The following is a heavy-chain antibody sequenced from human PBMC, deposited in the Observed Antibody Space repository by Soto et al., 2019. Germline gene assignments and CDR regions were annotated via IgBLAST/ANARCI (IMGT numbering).Heavy chain of an antibody. D-gene: IGHD2-2*01. CDR1: GFTVSNTY. CDR3: ARALPVAKGGFEP. V-gene: IGHV3-53*02. Sequence: EVQLVETGGGLIQPGGSLRLSCAASGFTVSNTYMTWVRQPPGKGLECVSVIYTAGGTNYADSVKGRFIISRDNSKNTLHLQMNGLRAEDTAVYYCARALPVAKGGFEPWGQGTLVTVSS. J-gene: IGHJ5*02. CDR2: IYTAGGT.